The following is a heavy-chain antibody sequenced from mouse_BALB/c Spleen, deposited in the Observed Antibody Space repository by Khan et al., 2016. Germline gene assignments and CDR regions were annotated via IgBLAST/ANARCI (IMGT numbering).Heavy chain of an antibody. D-gene: IGHD1-1*01. CDR1: GFDFSRYW. CDR3: ARAGYYGYLAY. J-gene: IGHJ3*01. CDR2: INPDSYTI. Sequence: EVQLQEPGGGLVHPGGSLKLSCAASGFDFSRYWMSWVRQAPGKGLEWIGEINPDSYTINYTPSLKDKFIISRDNAKNTLYLQMSKVRSEDTALYYCARAGYYGYLAYWGQGTLVTVSA. V-gene: IGHV4-1*02.